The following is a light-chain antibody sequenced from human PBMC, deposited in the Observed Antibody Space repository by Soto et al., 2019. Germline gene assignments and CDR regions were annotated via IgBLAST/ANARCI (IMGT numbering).Light chain of an antibody. CDR3: SSYTSSSTLGV. J-gene: IGLJ1*01. V-gene: IGLV2-14*01. CDR2: EVN. Sequence: QSVLIQPASVSGSPGQSITISCTGTSSDVGGYNYVSWYQQHPGKAPKLMIYEVNNRPSGVSNRFSGSKSGSTASLTISGLQAEDEADYYCSSYTSSSTLGVFGTGTKLTVL. CDR1: SSDVGGYNY.